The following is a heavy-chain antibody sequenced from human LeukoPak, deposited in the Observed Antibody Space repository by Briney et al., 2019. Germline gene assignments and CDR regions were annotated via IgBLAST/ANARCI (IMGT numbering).Heavy chain of an antibody. CDR2: IIPIFGTA. D-gene: IGHD3-22*01. CDR1: GGTFSSYA. Sequence: ASMKVSCKASGGTFSSYAISWVRQAPGQGLEWMGGIIPIFGTANYAQKFQGRVTITTDESTSTAYMELSSLRSEDTAVYYCARDRGYYYDSSGYYYPFDYWGQGTLVTVSS. CDR3: ARDRGYYYDSSGYYYPFDY. J-gene: IGHJ4*02. V-gene: IGHV1-69*05.